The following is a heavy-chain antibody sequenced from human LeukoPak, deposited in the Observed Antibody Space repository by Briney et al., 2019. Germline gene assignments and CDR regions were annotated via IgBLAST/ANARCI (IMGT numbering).Heavy chain of an antibody. D-gene: IGHD4-17*01. CDR1: GFTFSSYW. J-gene: IGHJ4*02. Sequence: GGSLRLSCAASGFTFSSYWLSWVRQAPGKGLEWVANIKQDGSEEYYVDSVKGRFTISRDNAENSLYLQMNSLRAEDTAVYYCARERGDYRFDYWGQGTLINVSS. CDR3: ARERGDYRFDY. CDR2: IKQDGSEE. V-gene: IGHV3-7*01.